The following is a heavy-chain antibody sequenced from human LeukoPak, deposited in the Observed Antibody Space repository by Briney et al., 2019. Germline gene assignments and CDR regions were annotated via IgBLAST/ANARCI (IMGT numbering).Heavy chain of an antibody. J-gene: IGHJ4*02. CDR2: IIPILGIA. Sequence: GASVKVSCKASGGTFSSYAISWVRQAPGQGLEWMGRIIPILGIANYAQKFQGRVTITADKSTNTAYMELSSLRSEDTAVYYCARRGEGVYYDSGGYANFDYGGQGTWATVPS. CDR1: GGTFSSYA. CDR3: ARRGEGVYYDSGGYANFDY. V-gene: IGHV1-69*04. D-gene: IGHD3-22*01.